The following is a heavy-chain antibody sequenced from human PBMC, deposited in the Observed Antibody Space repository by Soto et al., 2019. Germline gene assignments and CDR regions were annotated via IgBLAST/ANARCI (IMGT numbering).Heavy chain of an antibody. D-gene: IGHD3-10*01. CDR2: IIPIFGTA. CDR3: AREHIPNGYYYGSGSRDFDY. V-gene: IGHV1-69*13. CDR1: GGTFSSYA. Sequence: SVKVSCKASGGTFSSYAIIWVRQAPGQGLEWMGGIIPIFGTANYAQKFQGRVTITADESTSTAYMELSSLRSEDTAVYYCAREHIPNGYYYGSGSRDFDYWGQGTLVTVSS. J-gene: IGHJ4*02.